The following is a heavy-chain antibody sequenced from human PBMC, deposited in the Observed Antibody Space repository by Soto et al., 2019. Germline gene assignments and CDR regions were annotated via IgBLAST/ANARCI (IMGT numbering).Heavy chain of an antibody. Sequence: QVQLVESGGGVVQPGRSLRLSCAASGFTFSSYGMHWVRQAPGKGLEWVAVIYYDGSNKYYADSVKGRFTISRDNSKNTLYLQMNSLRAEDTAVFYCERSQYSSSWYPFDYWGQGTLVTVSS. CDR2: IYYDGSNK. J-gene: IGHJ4*02. V-gene: IGHV3-33*01. D-gene: IGHD6-13*01. CDR3: ERSQYSSSWYPFDY. CDR1: GFTFSSYG.